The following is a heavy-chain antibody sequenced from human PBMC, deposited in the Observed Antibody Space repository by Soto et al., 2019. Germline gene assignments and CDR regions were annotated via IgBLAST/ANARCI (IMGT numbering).Heavy chain of an antibody. J-gene: IGHJ4*02. Sequence: VPLVESGGGLVQPGGSLKLSCAASGFTFSGSAMHWVRQASGKGLEWVGRIRSKANSYAAAYAASVKGRFTISRENTKNTLYPRMKSKKLEVTAVYSYTSQLRFFEWSFSLDYWVRGTLVSV. CDR3: TSQLRFFEWSFSLDY. V-gene: IGHV3-73*01. D-gene: IGHD3-3*01. CDR1: GFTFSGSA. CDR2: IRSKANSYAA.